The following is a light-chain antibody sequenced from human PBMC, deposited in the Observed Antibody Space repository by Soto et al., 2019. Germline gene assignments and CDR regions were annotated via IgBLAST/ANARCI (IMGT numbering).Light chain of an antibody. CDR2: GAS. Sequence: EIVMTQSPATLSVSPGERATLSCRASQSVSRNLAWYQQKPGQAPRLLIYGASTRATGIPARFSGSGSATEFTLTISSLQSEDFAVYYCQRYNDWPFTFGPGTKVDIK. CDR1: QSVSRN. J-gene: IGKJ3*01. CDR3: QRYNDWPFT. V-gene: IGKV3D-15*01.